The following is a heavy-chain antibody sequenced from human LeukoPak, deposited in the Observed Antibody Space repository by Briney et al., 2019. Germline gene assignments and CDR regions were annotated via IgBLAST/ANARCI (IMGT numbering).Heavy chain of an antibody. CDR3: ARVEGP. Sequence: GGSLRLSCVASGFIFNNFWMSWVRQAPGKGLEWVANIKQDGSQKYYVDSVKGRFTISRDNAKNSLYLQMNSLRAEDTAVYYCARVEGPWGQGTLVTVSS. CDR1: GFIFNNFW. J-gene: IGHJ4*02. CDR2: IKQDGSQK. V-gene: IGHV3-7*03.